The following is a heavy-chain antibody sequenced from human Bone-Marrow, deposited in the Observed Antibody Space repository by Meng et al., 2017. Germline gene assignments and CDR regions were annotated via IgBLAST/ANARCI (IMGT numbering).Heavy chain of an antibody. CDR1: GGSISSPNW. V-gene: IGHV4-4*02. J-gene: IGHJ5*02. D-gene: IGHD1-26*01. CDR2: IYHSGSP. CDR3: ARVIYRPSGHNYFDP. Sequence: QVQLPVSGPGLGKPSGTLSLTCAVPGGSISSPNWWSWVRQPPGRGLEWIGEIYHSGSPTYNPSLLSRVTISVDKSKNQFSLKLSSVTAADTAIYYCARVIYRPSGHNYFDPWGQGTLVTVSS.